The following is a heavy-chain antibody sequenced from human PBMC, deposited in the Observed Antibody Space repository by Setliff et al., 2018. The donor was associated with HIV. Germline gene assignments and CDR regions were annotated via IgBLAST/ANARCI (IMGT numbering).Heavy chain of an antibody. CDR1: GGSMSSYY. CDR3: SRSGIGYGGDSNTFDI. Sequence: SETLSLTCTVSGGSMSSYYWSWIRQPPGKGLEWIGSIYYTGSTDYNPSLMSRVTISLDTPKNQFSLRLNSVTATDAAMYYCSRSGIGYGGDSNTFDIWGQGTLVTVSS. V-gene: IGHV4-59*08. CDR2: IYYTGST. J-gene: IGHJ3*02. D-gene: IGHD2-21*02.